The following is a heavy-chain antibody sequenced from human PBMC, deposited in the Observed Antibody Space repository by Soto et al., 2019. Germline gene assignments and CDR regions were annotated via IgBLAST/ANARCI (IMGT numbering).Heavy chain of an antibody. CDR2: MYYSGST. CDR3: ARGYRQSGYSSSWVLDY. Sequence: QVQLRESGPGLVKPSQTLSLTCTVSGGSINSGGYYWNWIRQHPGKGLEWIGYMYYSGSTYYNPFSQIRVIISADTSENHFSLRLSSVTAAGTAVYFCARGYRQSGYSSSWVLDYWCQGTLVNVSS. CDR1: GGSINSGGYY. D-gene: IGHD6-13*01. J-gene: IGHJ4*02. V-gene: IGHV4-31*03.